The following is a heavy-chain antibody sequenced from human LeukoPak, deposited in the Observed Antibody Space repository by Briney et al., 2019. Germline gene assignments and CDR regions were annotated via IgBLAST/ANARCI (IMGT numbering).Heavy chain of an antibody. CDR3: ARGRRWFSSSQGDAFDI. D-gene: IGHD6-6*01. CDR1: GYTFTGYY. CDR2: IDPNSGGT. V-gene: IGHV1-2*06. J-gene: IGHJ3*02. Sequence: ASVTVSCKASGYTFTGYYIHWVRQAPGQGLEWMGRIDPNSGGTKFALKFQGRVTMTRDTSVSTAYMEVSRLTSDDTAVYYCARGRRWFSSSQGDAFDIWGQGTMVTVSS.